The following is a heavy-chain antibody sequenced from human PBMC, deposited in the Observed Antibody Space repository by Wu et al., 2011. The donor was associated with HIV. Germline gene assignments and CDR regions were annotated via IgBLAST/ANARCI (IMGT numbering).Heavy chain of an antibody. CDR1: GGTFKTYA. D-gene: IGHD6-25*01. CDR3: ARAYSSAAGQFDY. Sequence: QVQLVQSGAEVEKPGSSVKVSCQAFGGTFKTYAISWVRQAPGQGLEWMGGIIPLLGTPNYAQKFQDRVTITTDKSTTTAYMELSSLRSEDTAVYYCARAYSSAAGQFDYWGQGTLVTVSS. CDR2: IIPLLGTP. V-gene: IGHV1-69*05. J-gene: IGHJ4*02.